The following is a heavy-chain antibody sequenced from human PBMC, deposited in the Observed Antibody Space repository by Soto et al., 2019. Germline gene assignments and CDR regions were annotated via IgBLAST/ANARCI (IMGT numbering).Heavy chain of an antibody. J-gene: IGHJ3*02. CDR2: INAGSGNT. D-gene: IGHD3-3*02. CDR3: ARDTETLGPRANDALDI. Sequence: QAQLVQSGAEMKKPGASVKVSCKATGYTFSAYTMNWVRQAPGQSLEWMGWINAGSGNTKYSQNFQGRVSISRDTSASIVYMALTGLTSEDTAVYYCARDTETLGPRANDALDIWGHGTMVTVSS. CDR1: GYTFSAYT. V-gene: IGHV1-3*01.